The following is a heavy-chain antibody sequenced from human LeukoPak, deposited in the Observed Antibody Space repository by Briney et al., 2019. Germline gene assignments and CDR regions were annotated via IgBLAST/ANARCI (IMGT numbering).Heavy chain of an antibody. CDR1: GFTFSSYA. D-gene: IGHD5-18*01. V-gene: IGHV3-23*01. CDR2: ISGSGGST. J-gene: IGHJ4*02. CDR3: AKDLFRGYSYGYLVY. Sequence: SGGSLRLSCAASGFTFSSYAMSWVRQAPGKGLEWVSAISGSGGSTYYADSVKGRFTISRDNSKNTLYLQMNSLRAEDTAVYYCAKDLFRGYSYGYLVYWGQGTLVTVSS.